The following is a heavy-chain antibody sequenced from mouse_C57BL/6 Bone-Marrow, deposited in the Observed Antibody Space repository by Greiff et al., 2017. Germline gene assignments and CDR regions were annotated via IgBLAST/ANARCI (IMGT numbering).Heavy chain of an antibody. CDR2: ISNLAYSI. V-gene: IGHV5-15*04. Sequence: EVMLVESGGGLVQPGGSLKLSCAASGFTFSDYGMAWVRQAPRKGPEWVAFISNLAYSIYYADTVTGRFTISRANAKNTLYLEMSSLRSEDTAMYYCAKGDWFAYWGQGTLVTVSA. CDR3: AKGDWFAY. J-gene: IGHJ3*01. CDR1: GFTFSDYG.